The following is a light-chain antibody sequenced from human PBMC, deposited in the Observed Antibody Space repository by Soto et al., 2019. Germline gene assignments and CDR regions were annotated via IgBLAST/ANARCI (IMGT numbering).Light chain of an antibody. Sequence: DTLLTQSPLSLHVTPGEPATISCRSSQNLLQSSGHNFLDWYLQKPGQSPQLLIYLGSNRASGVPDRFSGSGSGTDFTLKISRVEAEDVGVYFCMQPLQAWTFGQGSKV. J-gene: IGKJ1*01. CDR2: LGS. CDR3: MQPLQAWT. V-gene: IGKV2-28*01. CDR1: QNLLQSSGHNF.